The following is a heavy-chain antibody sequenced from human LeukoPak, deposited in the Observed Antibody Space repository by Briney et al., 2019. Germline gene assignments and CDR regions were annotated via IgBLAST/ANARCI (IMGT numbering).Heavy chain of an antibody. V-gene: IGHV4-34*01. CDR2: INHSGST. Sequence: NPSETLSLTCAVYGGSFSGYYWSWIRQPPGKRLEWIGEINHSGSTNYNPSLKSRVTISVDTSKNQFSLKLSSVTAADTAVYYCARHYKTGIAAAGFDYWGQGTLVTVSS. J-gene: IGHJ4*02. CDR1: GGSFSGYY. CDR3: ARHYKTGIAAAGFDY. D-gene: IGHD6-13*01.